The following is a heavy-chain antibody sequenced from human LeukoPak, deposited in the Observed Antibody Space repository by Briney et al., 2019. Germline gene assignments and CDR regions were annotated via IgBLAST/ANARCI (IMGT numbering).Heavy chain of an antibody. CDR1: GDSMIRNNIF. Sequence: SETLSLTWNVYGDSMIRNNIFWAWIRQPPGKGLEWIGDIHYSGITNYNPSLKSRATMYIDASKKNQFSLNLSSVTAADAAVYYWARISRLTDEAIATAGANYWGQGTLVTVSS. CDR3: ARISRLTDEAIATAGANY. J-gene: IGHJ4*02. D-gene: IGHD6-13*01. CDR2: IHYSGIT. V-gene: IGHV4-39*01.